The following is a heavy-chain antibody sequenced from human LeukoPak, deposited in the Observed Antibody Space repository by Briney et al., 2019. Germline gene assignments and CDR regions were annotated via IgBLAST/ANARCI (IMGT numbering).Heavy chain of an antibody. CDR3: ARERSGSPY. D-gene: IGHD3-10*01. J-gene: IGHJ4*02. CDR2: ISSSGSTI. Sequence: GGSLRLSCAASGFTFSSYEMNWVRQAPGKGLEWVSYISSSGSTIYYADSVKGRFTSSRDNAKNSLYLQMNSLRAEDTAVYYCARERSGSPYWGQGTLVTVSS. V-gene: IGHV3-48*03. CDR1: GFTFSSYE.